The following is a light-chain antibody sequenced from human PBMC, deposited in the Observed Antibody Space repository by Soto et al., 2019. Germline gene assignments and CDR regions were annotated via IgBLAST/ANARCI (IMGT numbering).Light chain of an antibody. CDR3: QQYNDWPRT. CDR2: DAS. CDR1: QSVSST. Sequence: EIVMTHSPATLSASPCERATLSFSACQSVSSTLAWYQQNPGQAPRLLIYDASTRITGIPARFSGSGSETEFTLTISSLQSEDFAVYYCQQYNDWPRTFGQGTKVDNK. V-gene: IGKV3-15*01. J-gene: IGKJ1*01.